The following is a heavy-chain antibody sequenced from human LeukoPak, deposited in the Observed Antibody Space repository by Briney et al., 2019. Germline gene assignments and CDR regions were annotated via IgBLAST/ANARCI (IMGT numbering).Heavy chain of an antibody. D-gene: IGHD5-18*01. CDR2: ISSSSSYI. CDR1: GFTFSSYS. CDR3: AREGTRGYSYSLAFDP. Sequence: GGSLRLSCAASGFTFSSYSMNWVRQAPGKGLEWVSSISSSSSYISYADSVKGRFTISRDNAKNSLYLQMNSLRAEDTAVHYCAREGTRGYSYSLAFDPWGQGTLVTVSP. J-gene: IGHJ5*02. V-gene: IGHV3-21*01.